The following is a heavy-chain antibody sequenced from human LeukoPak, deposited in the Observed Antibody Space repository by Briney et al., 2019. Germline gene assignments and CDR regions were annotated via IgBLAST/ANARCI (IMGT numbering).Heavy chain of an antibody. CDR2: IIPILGIA. CDR3: ARRGEDYWYFDL. D-gene: IGHD2-21*01. V-gene: IGHV1-69*04. J-gene: IGHJ2*01. CDR1: GGTFSSYA. Sequence: SVKVSCKASGGTFSSYAISWVRQAPGQGLEWMGRIIPILGIANYAQKFQGRVTITADESTSTAYMELSSLRSEDTAVYYCARRGEDYWYFDLWGRGTLVTVSS.